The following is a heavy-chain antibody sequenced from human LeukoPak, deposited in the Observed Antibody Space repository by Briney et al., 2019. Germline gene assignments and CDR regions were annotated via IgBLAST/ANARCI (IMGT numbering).Heavy chain of an antibody. D-gene: IGHD1-1*01. CDR1: GYTFTNYS. J-gene: IGHJ4*02. V-gene: IGHV1-3*01. CDR3: ARERVSPHWFDY. CDR2: INAGNGNT. Sequence: ASVKVSCKASGYTFTNYSMHWVRQAPGQRLEWMGWINAGNGNTRYSQRFQGRVTFTRDTSASTSYMELSSLTSEDTAVYYCARERVSPHWFDYWGQGTLVTVSS.